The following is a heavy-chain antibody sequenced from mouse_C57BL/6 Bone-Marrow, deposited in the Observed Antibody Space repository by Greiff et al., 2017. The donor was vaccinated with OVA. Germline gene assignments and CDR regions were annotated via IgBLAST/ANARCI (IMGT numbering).Heavy chain of an antibody. CDR1: EYEFPSHD. J-gene: IGHJ2*01. Sequence: EVMLVESGGGLVQPGESLKLSCESNEYEFPSHDMSWVRKTPEKRLELVAAINSDGGSTYYPDTMERRFIIAKDNTKTTLYLQMSSLRSEDTALYYCATMITTHYYFDYWGQGTTLTVSS. CDR2: INSDGGST. CDR3: ATMITTHYYFDY. D-gene: IGHD2-4*01. V-gene: IGHV5-2*03.